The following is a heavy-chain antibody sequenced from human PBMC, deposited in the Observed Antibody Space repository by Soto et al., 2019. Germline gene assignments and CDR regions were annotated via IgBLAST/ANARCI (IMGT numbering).Heavy chain of an antibody. J-gene: IGHJ5*02. CDR2: IYYSGST. V-gene: IGHV4-39*01. CDR3: ATRGYGVLEWFHWFAP. Sequence: PSETLSLTCTVSGGSIGSSSYYWGWIRQPPGKGLEWIGSIYYSGSTYYNPSLKSRVTISVDTSKNQFSLKLSSVTAADTAVYYCATRGYGVLEWFHWFAPWGQGTLVTVSS. D-gene: IGHD3-3*01. CDR1: GGSIGSSSYY.